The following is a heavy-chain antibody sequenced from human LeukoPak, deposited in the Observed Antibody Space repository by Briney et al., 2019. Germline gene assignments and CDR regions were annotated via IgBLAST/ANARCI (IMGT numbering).Heavy chain of an antibody. CDR3: ARDPDA. Sequence: PGGSLRLSCAASGFTVSHYYMSWVRKAPGEGLEWVSVIYSGGDTYHVDSVKGRFTLSRDNSKNTLYLQMNSLRAEDTAVYYCARDPDAWGQGTLVTVSS. J-gene: IGHJ5*02. V-gene: IGHV3-66*01. CDR1: GFTVSHYY. CDR2: IYSGGDT.